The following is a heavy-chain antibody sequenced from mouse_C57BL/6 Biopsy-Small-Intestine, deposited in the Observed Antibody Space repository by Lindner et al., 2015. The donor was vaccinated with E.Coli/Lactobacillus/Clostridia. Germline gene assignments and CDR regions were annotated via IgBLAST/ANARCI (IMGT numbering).Heavy chain of an antibody. CDR2: ITPKNGGT. Sequence: SVKVSCKASGYTFTDYYLHWVRQAPGQALEWMGWITPKNGGTKYAQKFQGRVTMTRDTSISTAYMELTGLISDDTALYYCARASCTGNTCNPLYYYYDYGMDVRGQGTTVTVSS. D-gene: IGHD1-1*02. V-gene: IGHV1-72*04. J-gene: IGHJ1*01. CDR3: ARASCTGNTCNPLYYYYDYGMDV. CDR1: GYTFTDYY.